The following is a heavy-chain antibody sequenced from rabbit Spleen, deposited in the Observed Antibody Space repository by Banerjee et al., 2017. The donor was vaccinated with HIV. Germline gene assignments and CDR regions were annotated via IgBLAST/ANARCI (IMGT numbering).Heavy chain of an antibody. CDR3: VRRGPGGDYNL. Sequence: QEQLEESGGGLVKPEGSLTLTCKASGFDLSSLYYMCWVRQAPGKGLEWITWIYGKSGGSLYANWAKGRFTVSKTSSTTVTLQLNSLTAADTATYFCVRRGPGGDYNLWGPGTLVTVS. J-gene: IGHJ4*01. D-gene: IGHD2-1*01. V-gene: IGHV1S45*01. CDR1: GFDLSSLYY. CDR2: IYGKSGGS.